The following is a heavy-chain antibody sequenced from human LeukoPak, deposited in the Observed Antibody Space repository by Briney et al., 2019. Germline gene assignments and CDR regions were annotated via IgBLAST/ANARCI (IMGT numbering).Heavy chain of an antibody. CDR1: GGSISSSSSY. CDR3: ARGKSIVVVPAAPWLVAFDI. J-gene: IGHJ3*02. CDR2: IYYSGST. D-gene: IGHD2-2*01. Sequence: PSETLSLTCTVSGGSISSSSSYWGWIRQPPGKGLEWIGSIYYSGSTYYNPSLKSRVTISVDTSKNQFSLKLSSMTAADTAVYYCARGKSIVVVPAAPWLVAFDIWGQGTMVTVSS. V-gene: IGHV4-39*01.